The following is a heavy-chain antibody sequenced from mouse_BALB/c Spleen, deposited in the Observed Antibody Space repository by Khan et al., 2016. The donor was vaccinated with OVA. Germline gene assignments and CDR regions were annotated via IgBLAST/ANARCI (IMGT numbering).Heavy chain of an antibody. CDR2: INPHIGET. V-gene: IGHV1-20*02. CDR3: ARNNGSDLDY. Sequence: VQLQQSGPELVKPGASVKISCKASGYSFTGYFMNWVMQSHGKSLEWIGRINPHIGETFYNQKFKGKATLTVDESSNTAHMELRSLASEDSAVYYCARNNGSDLDYWGQGTTLTVSS. J-gene: IGHJ2*01. D-gene: IGHD1-1*01. CDR1: GYSFTGYF.